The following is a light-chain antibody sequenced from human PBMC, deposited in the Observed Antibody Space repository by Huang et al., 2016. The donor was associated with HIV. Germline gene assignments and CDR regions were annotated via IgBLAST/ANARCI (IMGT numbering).Light chain of an antibody. CDR1: QGISNY. CDR3: QKYNSAPWT. V-gene: IGKV1-27*01. Sequence: DIQMTQSPSSLSASVGDRGTITCRASQGISNYLAWYQQKPGKVPKLLIYAASTLQSGGPSRFSGSGSGTDFTLTISSLQPEDVATYYCQKYNSAPWTFGQGTKVEIK. J-gene: IGKJ1*01. CDR2: AAS.